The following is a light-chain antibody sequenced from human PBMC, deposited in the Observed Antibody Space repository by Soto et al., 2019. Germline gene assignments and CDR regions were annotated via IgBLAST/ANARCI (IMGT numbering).Light chain of an antibody. Sequence: EIVLTQSPGTLSLSPGERATLSCRASQSVSSSYLAWYQQKPGQAPRLLIYAAYSRATGIPDRFSGSGAGTDFTLTVRKLEPEDLALYSCQQYGTSLPYTFGQGTKLEIK. CDR3: QQYGTSLPYT. CDR1: QSVSSSY. CDR2: AAY. V-gene: IGKV3-20*01. J-gene: IGKJ2*01.